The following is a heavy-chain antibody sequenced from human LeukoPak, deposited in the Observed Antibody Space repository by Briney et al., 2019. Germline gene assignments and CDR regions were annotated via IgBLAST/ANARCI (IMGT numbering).Heavy chain of an antibody. Sequence: GGSLRLSCVTSGFTFSSYAMSWVRQAPGKGLEWVSVISGSGGTTYYADSVKGRFTISRDNSESTLYLQMNSLRAEDTAVYYCAKDTSGSTSYSYHYGMDVWGQGTTVTVSS. CDR2: ISGSGGTT. J-gene: IGHJ6*02. CDR3: AKDTSGSTSYSYHYGMDV. CDR1: GFTFSSYA. V-gene: IGHV3-23*01. D-gene: IGHD1-26*01.